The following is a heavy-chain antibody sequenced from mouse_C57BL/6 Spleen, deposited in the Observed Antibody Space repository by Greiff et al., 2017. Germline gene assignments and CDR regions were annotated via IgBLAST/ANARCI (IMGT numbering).Heavy chain of an antibody. J-gene: IGHJ1*03. CDR3: ARHDYYGSSYGYFDV. CDR1: GYSITSGYY. V-gene: IGHV3-6*01. D-gene: IGHD1-1*01. CDR2: ISYDGSN. Sequence: EVQRVESGPGLVKPSQSLSLTCSVTGYSITSGYYWNWIRQFPGNKLEWMGYISYDGSNNYNPSLKNRISITRDTSKNQFFLKLNSVTTEDTATYYCARHDYYGSSYGYFDVWGTGTTVTVSS.